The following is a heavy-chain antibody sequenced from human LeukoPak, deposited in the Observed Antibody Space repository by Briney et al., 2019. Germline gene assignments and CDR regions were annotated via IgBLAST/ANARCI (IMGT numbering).Heavy chain of an antibody. CDR2: IYSGGST. V-gene: IGHV3-66*01. D-gene: IGHD3-10*01. J-gene: IGHJ4*02. CDR1: GFTVSTNY. CDR3: ARNYYGSGSYSLISFDS. Sequence: GGSLRLSCAASGFTVSTNYMSRVRQTPGKGLQWVSVIYSGGSTYYADSVKGRFTISRDNSKNTLYLQMNSLRAGDTAVYYCARNYYGSGSYSLISFDSWGQGTLVTVSS.